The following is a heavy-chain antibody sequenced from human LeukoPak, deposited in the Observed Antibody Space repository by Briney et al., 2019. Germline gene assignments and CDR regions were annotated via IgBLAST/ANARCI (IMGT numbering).Heavy chain of an antibody. Sequence: GGSLRLSCAASGVTFSSYALSWVRQAPGKGLEWVSAISGSGGSTYYADSVKGRFTISRDNSKNTLYLQMNSLRAEDTAVYYCAKDVRASGSPYFDYWGQGTLVTVSS. CDR3: AKDVRASGSPYFDY. CDR1: GVTFSSYA. D-gene: IGHD3-22*01. J-gene: IGHJ4*02. CDR2: ISGSGGST. V-gene: IGHV3-23*01.